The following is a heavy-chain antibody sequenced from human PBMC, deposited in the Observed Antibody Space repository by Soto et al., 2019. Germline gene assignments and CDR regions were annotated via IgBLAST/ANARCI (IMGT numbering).Heavy chain of an antibody. CDR2: ISYDGSNK. D-gene: IGHD2-2*01. V-gene: IGHV3-30*18. Sequence: PVGSLRLSCASSVCTFSSYGMHWVRHSPGKWLEWVAVISYDGSNKYYADSVKGRFTISRDNPKNTLYLQMNSLRAEDTALYYCAKAVGYCSSSSCRDYYYYYGMQVWGQGTTVNVSS. CDR3: AKAVGYCSSSSCRDYYYYYGMQV. J-gene: IGHJ6*01. CDR1: VCTFSSYG.